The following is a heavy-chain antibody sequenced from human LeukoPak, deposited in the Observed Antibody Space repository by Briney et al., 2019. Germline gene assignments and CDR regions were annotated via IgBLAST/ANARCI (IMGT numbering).Heavy chain of an antibody. V-gene: IGHV3-73*01. CDR3: TRSTLGMDV. D-gene: IGHD3-16*01. CDR2: IRSKANSYAT. Sequence: GGSLKLSCAAPGFTFSGSAMHWVRQASGKGLEWVGRIRSKANSYATAYAASVKGRFTISRDDSKNTAYLQMNSLKTEDTAVYYCTRSTLGMDVWGKGTTVTVSS. CDR1: GFTFSGSA. J-gene: IGHJ6*04.